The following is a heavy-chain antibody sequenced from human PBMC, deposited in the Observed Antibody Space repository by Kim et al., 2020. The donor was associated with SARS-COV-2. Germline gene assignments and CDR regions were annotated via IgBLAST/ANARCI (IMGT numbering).Heavy chain of an antibody. CDR3: ARGPGSGSKYNWFDP. CDR2: INSDGSST. Sequence: GGSLRLSCAASGFTFSSYWMHWVRQAPGKGLVWVSRINSDGSSTSYADSVKGRFTISRDNAKNTLYLQMNSLRAEDTAVYYCARGPGSGSKYNWFDPWGQGTLVTVSS. D-gene: IGHD3-10*01. CDR1: GFTFSSYW. J-gene: IGHJ5*02. V-gene: IGHV3-74*01.